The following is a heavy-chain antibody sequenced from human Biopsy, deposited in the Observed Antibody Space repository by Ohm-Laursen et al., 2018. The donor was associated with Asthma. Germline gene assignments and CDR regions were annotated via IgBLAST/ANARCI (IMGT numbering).Heavy chain of an antibody. D-gene: IGHD3-3*01. V-gene: IGHV3-23*01. Sequence: SLRLSCTASGFTFSNYAMSWVRQAPGKGLEWVSSITGSGGFTYYADSMKGRFTISRDNAKSTLYLQMNRLRTDDTAVYFCAKRRGYSDLTDFDHWGQGTLVTVSS. CDR2: ITGSGGFT. CDR3: AKRRGYSDLTDFDH. J-gene: IGHJ4*02. CDR1: GFTFSNYA.